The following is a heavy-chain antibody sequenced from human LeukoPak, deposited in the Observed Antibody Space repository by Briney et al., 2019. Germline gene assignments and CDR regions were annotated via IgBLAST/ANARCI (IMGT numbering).Heavy chain of an antibody. CDR2: ISSSSSTI. CDR1: GFTFSSYS. Sequence: GGSLRHSCAASGFTFSSYSMNWVRQAPGKGLEWVSYISSSSSTIYYAHSVKGRFTISRDNAKNSLYLQMNSLRAEDTAVYYCARELLLWFGESLKTNWFDPWGQGTLVTVPS. J-gene: IGHJ5*02. CDR3: ARELLLWFGESLKTNWFDP. D-gene: IGHD3-10*01. V-gene: IGHV3-48*01.